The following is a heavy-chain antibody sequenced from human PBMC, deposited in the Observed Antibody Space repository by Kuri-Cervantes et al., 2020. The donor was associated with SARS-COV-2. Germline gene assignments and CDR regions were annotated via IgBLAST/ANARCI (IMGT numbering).Heavy chain of an antibody. CDR1: GYTFTSYD. V-gene: IGHV1-8*01. CDR3: ARRGVFPYYYGMDV. CDR2: MNPNSGNT. Sequence: ASVKVSCKASGYTFTSYDINWVRQATGQGLEWMGWMNPNSGNTGYAQKFQGRVTMTRNTSISTAYMELSSLRSEDTAVYYCARRGVFPYYYGMDVWGQGTTVTVSS. J-gene: IGHJ6*02. D-gene: IGHD2-21*01.